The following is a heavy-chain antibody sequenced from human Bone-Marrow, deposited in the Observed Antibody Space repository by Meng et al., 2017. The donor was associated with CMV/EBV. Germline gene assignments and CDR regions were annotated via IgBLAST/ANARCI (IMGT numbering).Heavy chain of an antibody. CDR1: GFTFNNYA. CDR2: IYSGGSST. CDR3: AKGGYSSGLYDDSTDY. V-gene: IGHV3-23*03. J-gene: IGHJ4*02. D-gene: IGHD6-19*01. Sequence: GASLNTSCSASGFTFNNYAMTWVRQAPGKGLEWVSVIYSGGSSTYYADSVKGRFTISRDNSKNTLYLQMDSLRAEDTAVYYCAKGGYSSGLYDDSTDYWGQGTLVTVSS.